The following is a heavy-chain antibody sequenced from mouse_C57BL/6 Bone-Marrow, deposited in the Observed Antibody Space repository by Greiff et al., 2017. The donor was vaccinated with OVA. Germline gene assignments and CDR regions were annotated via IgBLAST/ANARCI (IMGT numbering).Heavy chain of an antibody. Sequence: QVQLQQPGAELVRPGTSVKLSCKASGYTFTSYWMHWVKQRPGQGLEWIGVIDPSDSYTNYNQKFKGKATLTVDTSSSTAYMQLSSLTSEDSAVYYCARFGSSYRYFDGWGTGTTVTVSS. J-gene: IGHJ1*03. CDR2: IDPSDSYT. CDR3: ARFGSSYRYFDG. CDR1: GYTFTSYW. V-gene: IGHV1-59*01. D-gene: IGHD1-1*01.